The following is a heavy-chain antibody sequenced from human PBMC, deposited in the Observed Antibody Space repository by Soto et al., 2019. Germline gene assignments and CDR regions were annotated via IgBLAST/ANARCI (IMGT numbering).Heavy chain of an antibody. CDR1: GFTFSNAW. CDR2: IKSKTDGGTT. V-gene: IGHV3-15*01. CDR3: TTEGYYYDSSGYYYGLTYYYYGMDV. Sequence: GGSLRLSCAASGFTFSNAWMSWVRQAPGKGLEWVGRIKSKTDGGTTDYAAPVKGRFTISRDDSKNTLYLQMNSLKTEDTAVYYCTTEGYYYDSSGYYYGLTYYYYGMDVWGQGTTVTVSS. J-gene: IGHJ6*02. D-gene: IGHD3-22*01.